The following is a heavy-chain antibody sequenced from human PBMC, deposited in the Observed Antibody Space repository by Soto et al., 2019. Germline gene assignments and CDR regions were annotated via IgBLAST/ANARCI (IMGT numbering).Heavy chain of an antibody. CDR2: IYYSGST. D-gene: IGHD3-10*01. V-gene: IGHV4-39*01. CDR3: ARQNRGFGDYYFDY. CDR1: GGSFSSSSYY. Sequence: SETLSLTCTVSGGSFSSSSYYWGWIRQPPGKGLEWIGSIYYSGSTYYNPSLKSRVTISVDTSKNQFSLKLSSVTAADTAVYYCARQNRGFGDYYFDYWGQGTLVTVS. J-gene: IGHJ4*02.